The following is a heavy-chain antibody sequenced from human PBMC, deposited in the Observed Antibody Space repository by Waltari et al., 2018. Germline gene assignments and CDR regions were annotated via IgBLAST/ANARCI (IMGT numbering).Heavy chain of an antibody. J-gene: IGHJ5*02. Sequence: QVQLVQSGTEVKKPGASVKVSCKASGYTFAGYYIHWVRQAPGQGLDWMGRIHPNTGVTNYAQNFQDRVTMTRDKSINTASLELTILISDDTAVYYCARQGESNSIDLWGQGTLITVSS. CDR2: IHPNTGVT. V-gene: IGHV1-2*06. D-gene: IGHD3-16*01. CDR1: GYTFAGYY. CDR3: ARQGESNSIDL.